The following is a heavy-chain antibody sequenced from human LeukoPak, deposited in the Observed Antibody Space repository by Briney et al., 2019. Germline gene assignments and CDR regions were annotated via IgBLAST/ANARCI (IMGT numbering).Heavy chain of an antibody. CDR3: ARGRYYIMDY. Sequence: GGPLTLSCAASGFPFNTYGKHWVRQAPGKGLEWVAVIWYYESNIYYVDSVKGRFTIYRDNSKKTLYHLMNGLTAEEAAVYYWARGRYYIMDYWGQGTTVTVSS. CDR2: IWYYESNI. J-gene: IGHJ6*02. V-gene: IGHV3-33*08. CDR1: GFPFNTYG.